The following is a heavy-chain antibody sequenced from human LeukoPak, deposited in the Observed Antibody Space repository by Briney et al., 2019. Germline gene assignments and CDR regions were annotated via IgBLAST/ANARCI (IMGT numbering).Heavy chain of an antibody. Sequence: GGSLRLSCAASRFTFSSYGMHWVRQAPGKGLEWVAVIWYDGSNKYYADSVKGRFTISRDNSKNTLYLQMNSLRAGDTAVYYCARDTASRTAFDIWGQGTMVTVSS. J-gene: IGHJ3*02. CDR2: IWYDGSNK. CDR1: RFTFSSYG. CDR3: ARDTASRTAFDI. V-gene: IGHV3-33*01.